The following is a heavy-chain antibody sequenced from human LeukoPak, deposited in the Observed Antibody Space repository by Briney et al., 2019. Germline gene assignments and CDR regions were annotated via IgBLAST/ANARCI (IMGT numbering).Heavy chain of an antibody. Sequence: SSETLSLTCTVSGGSISSYYWSWIRQPPGKGLEWIGFIFYSGTTNYNPSLKSRVTMSVDTSKNQFSLKLSSVTAADTAVYYCARDRYYYDSSGYIRMDVWGKGTTVTTSS. V-gene: IGHV4-59*12. CDR3: ARDRYYYDSSGYIRMDV. J-gene: IGHJ6*03. D-gene: IGHD3-22*01. CDR2: IFYSGTT. CDR1: GGSISSYY.